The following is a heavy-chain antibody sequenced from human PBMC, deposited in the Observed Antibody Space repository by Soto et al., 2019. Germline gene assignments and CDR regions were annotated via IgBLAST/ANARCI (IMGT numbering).Heavy chain of an antibody. CDR1: GYTFTNYG. V-gene: IGHV1-18*01. J-gene: IGHJ6*02. CDR2: ISGYNGNT. Sequence: QVQLVQSGAEVKKPGASVKVSCKASGYTFTNYGFSWVRQAPGQGLEWMGWISGYNGNTKYVEKFQVRVTMTADTSTSTAHMEMRSLRSDDTAVYYCARAGPAPYYYYGMDVWGQGTAVTVSS. CDR3: ARAGPAPYYYYGMDV.